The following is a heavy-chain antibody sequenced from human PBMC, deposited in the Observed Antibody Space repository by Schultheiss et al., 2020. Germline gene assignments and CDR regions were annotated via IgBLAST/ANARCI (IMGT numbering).Heavy chain of an antibody. J-gene: IGHJ5*02. V-gene: IGHV1-2*02. D-gene: IGHD4-17*01. CDR1: GYTFTSSS. CDR2: INPNSGGT. CDR3: ARDSGSTLTTFGPPGHP. Sequence: ASVKVSCKASGYTFTSSSIHWVRQAPGQGLEWMGWINPNSGGTNYAQKFQGRVTMTRDTSISTAYMELTSLTSDDTAVYYCARDSGSTLTTFGPPGHPWGQGTLVTVSS.